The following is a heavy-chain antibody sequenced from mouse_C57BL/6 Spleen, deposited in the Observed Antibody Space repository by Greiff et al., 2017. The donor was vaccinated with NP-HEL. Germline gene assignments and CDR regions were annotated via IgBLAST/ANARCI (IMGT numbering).Heavy chain of an antibody. V-gene: IGHV1-69*01. Sequence: QVQLQQPGAELVMPGASVKLSCKASGYTFTSYWMHWVKQRPGQGLEWIGEIDPSDSYTNYNQKFKGKSTLTVDKSSSTAYMQLSSLTSEDSAVYYFARDDCYTTGTSLAMDYWGQGTSVTVSS. CDR3: ARDDCYTTGTSLAMDY. D-gene: IGHD2-3*01. CDR2: IDPSDSYT. CDR1: GYTFTSYW. J-gene: IGHJ4*01.